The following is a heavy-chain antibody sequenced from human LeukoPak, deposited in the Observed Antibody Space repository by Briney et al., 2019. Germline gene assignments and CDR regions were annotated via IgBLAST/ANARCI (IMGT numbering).Heavy chain of an antibody. J-gene: IGHJ4*02. V-gene: IGHV4-31*03. D-gene: IGHD1-26*01. Sequence: SETLSLTCTVSGGSISSGGYYWSWIRQHPGKGLGWIGYIYYSGSTYYNPSLKSRVTISVDTSKNQFSLKLSSVTAADTAVYYCARVASSVGATDYWGQGTLVTVSS. CDR3: ARVASSVGATDY. CDR1: GGSISSGGYY. CDR2: IYYSGST.